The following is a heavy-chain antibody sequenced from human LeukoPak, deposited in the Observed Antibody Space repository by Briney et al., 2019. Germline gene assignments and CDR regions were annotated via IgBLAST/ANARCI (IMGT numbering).Heavy chain of an antibody. CDR3: AREDPQTTVPEGMDV. D-gene: IGHD4-17*01. J-gene: IGHJ6*02. CDR2: IYYSGTT. V-gene: IGHV4-59*01. Sequence: SETLSLTGTVSGGSISYYYWSWIRQSPGKGLEWIGYIYYSGTTNYNPSLKSRVTISVDTSKNQFSLQLRSVTAADTAVYYCAREDPQTTVPEGMDVWGQGTTVTVSS. CDR1: GGSISYYY.